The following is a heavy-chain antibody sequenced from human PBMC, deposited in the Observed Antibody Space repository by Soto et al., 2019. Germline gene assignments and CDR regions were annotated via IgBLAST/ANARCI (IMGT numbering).Heavy chain of an antibody. CDR3: ARDMIGGSGSYYWSDY. CDR1: GGTFSSYA. CDR2: IIPIFGTA. V-gene: IGHV1-69*13. Sequence: SVKVSCKASGGTFSSYAISWVRQAPGQGLEWMGGIIPIFGTANYAQKFQGRVTITADESTSTAYMELSSLRSEDTAVYYCARDMIGGSGSYYWSDYWGQGTLVTVSS. D-gene: IGHD3-10*01. J-gene: IGHJ4*02.